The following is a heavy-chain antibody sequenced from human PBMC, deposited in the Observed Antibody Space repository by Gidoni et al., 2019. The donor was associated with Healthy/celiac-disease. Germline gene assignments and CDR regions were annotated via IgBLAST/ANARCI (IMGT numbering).Heavy chain of an antibody. V-gene: IGHV4-34*01. CDR2: INHSGST. J-gene: IGHJ4*02. CDR1: GGSFSGYY. Sequence: QVQLQQWGAGLLKPSETMSLTCAVYGGSFSGYYWGWIRPPPGKVLEWIGEINHSGSTNYNPSLKSRVTISVDTSKIQFSLKLSSVTAADTAVYYCARGRFGTIVGATARLDYWGQGTLVTVSS. D-gene: IGHD1-26*01. CDR3: ARGRFGTIVGATARLDY.